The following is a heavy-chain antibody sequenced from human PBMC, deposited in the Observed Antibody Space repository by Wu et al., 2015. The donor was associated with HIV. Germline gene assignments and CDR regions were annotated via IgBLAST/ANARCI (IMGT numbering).Heavy chain of an antibody. CDR2: ISAGNGDT. CDR1: GYAFSRHG. J-gene: IGHJ6*03. V-gene: IGHV1-18*01. D-gene: IGHD3-10*01. CDR3: VKARGSGAYHFFYFDV. Sequence: QLEQPGVEVQKPGAALKVSCKASGYAFSRHGISWVRQVPGQGLEWVGWISAGNGDTTYAQKFQGRVTLARDISTTTVFLEFGSLHSDDRAVYYCVKARGSGAYHFFYFDVWGEGTSVSVS.